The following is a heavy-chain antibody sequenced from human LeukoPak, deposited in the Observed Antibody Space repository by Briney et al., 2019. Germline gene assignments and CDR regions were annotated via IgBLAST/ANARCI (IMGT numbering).Heavy chain of an antibody. CDR2: INHIGST. J-gene: IGHJ4*02. D-gene: IGHD5-18*01. V-gene: IGHV4-34*01. CDR1: GGSFSGYY. Sequence: NPSETLSLTCAVYGGSFSGYYWSWIRQPPGKGLEWIGEINHIGSTNYNPSLKSRVTISVDTSKNQFSLKLSSVTAADTAVYYCARGGLRYSYGYGRYFDYWGQGTLVTVSS. CDR3: ARGGLRYSYGYGRYFDY.